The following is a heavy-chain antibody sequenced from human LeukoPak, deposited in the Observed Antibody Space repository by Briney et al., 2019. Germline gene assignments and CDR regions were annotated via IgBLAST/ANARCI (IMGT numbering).Heavy chain of an antibody. V-gene: IGHV4-39*07. Sequence: SETLSLTCTVSGGSISSSSYYWGWIRQPPGKGLEWIGSIYHSGSTYYNPSLKSRVPISVDTSKNQFSLKLSSVAAAVTAVYYCARGGITMFSGYWGQGTLVTVSS. CDR2: IYHSGST. D-gene: IGHD3-10*02. CDR3: ARGGITMFSGY. J-gene: IGHJ4*02. CDR1: GGSISSSSYY.